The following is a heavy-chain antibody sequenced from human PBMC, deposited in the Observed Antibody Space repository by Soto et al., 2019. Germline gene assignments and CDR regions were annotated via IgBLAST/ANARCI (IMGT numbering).Heavy chain of an antibody. J-gene: IGHJ2*01. CDR2: ISYDGSNK. CDR1: GFTFSSYA. Sequence: QVQLVESGGGVVQPGRSLRLSCAASGFTFSSYAIHWVRQAPGKGLEWVAVISYDGSNKYYADSVKGRFTISRDNSKNTLSLQMNSLRAEDTAVYYCASSSTIAARRLWYFDLWGRGTLVTVSS. CDR3: ASSSTIAARRLWYFDL. D-gene: IGHD6-6*01. V-gene: IGHV3-30-3*01.